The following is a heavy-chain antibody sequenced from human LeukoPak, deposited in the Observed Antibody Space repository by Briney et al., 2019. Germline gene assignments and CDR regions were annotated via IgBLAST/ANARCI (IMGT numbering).Heavy chain of an antibody. J-gene: IGHJ5*02. V-gene: IGHV1-8*01. Sequence: ASVKVSCKASGYTFTSYDINWVRQATGQGLEWMGWMNPNSGNTGYAQKFQGRVIMTRKTSISTAYMELSSLRSEDTAVYYCARVPTYDFWSGYYTYNWFDPWGQGTLVTVSS. D-gene: IGHD3-3*01. CDR1: GYTFTSYD. CDR3: ARVPTYDFWSGYYTYNWFDP. CDR2: MNPNSGNT.